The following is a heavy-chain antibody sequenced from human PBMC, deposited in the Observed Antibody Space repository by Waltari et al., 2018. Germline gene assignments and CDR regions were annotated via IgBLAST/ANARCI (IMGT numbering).Heavy chain of an antibody. D-gene: IGHD3-9*01. Sequence: QVQLQEWGAGLLKPSETLSLTCAVYGGSFSGYYWTWIRQPPGKGLEWIGEVNHSGSTNYYPAPESGLTILVDTSKTQFSLMLTSVTAADTAAYYCARGRRNYDIWTGYPPRPYYFDGMDVWGLGTTVTVSS. CDR3: ARGRRNYDIWTGYPPRPYYFDGMDV. CDR2: VNHSGST. V-gene: IGHV4-34*01. J-gene: IGHJ6*02. CDR1: GGSFSGYY.